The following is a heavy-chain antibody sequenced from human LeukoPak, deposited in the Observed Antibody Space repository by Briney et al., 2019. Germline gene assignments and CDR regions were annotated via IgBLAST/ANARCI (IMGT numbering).Heavy chain of an antibody. D-gene: IGHD6-13*01. CDR2: IRYDGSNK. Sequence: PGGSLRLSCVASGFTFSSYGMHWVRQAPGKGLEWVAFIRYDGSNKYYADSVKGRFTISRDNSKNTLYLQMNSLRAEDTAVYYCAKGGYSSSWYLSSYYYYYYMDVWGKGTTVTISS. V-gene: IGHV3-30*02. CDR1: GFTFSSYG. J-gene: IGHJ6*03. CDR3: AKGGYSSSWYLSSYYYYYYMDV.